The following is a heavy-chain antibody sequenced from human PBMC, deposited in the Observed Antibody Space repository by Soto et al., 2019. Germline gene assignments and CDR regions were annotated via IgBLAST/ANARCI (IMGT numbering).Heavy chain of an antibody. CDR1: GYTFTSYA. V-gene: IGHV1-8*01. CDR3: ARGGLWFGEPPMDV. CDR2: MNPNSGNR. D-gene: IGHD3-10*01. Sequence: QVQLVQSGAEVKKPGASVKVSCKASGYTFTSYAINWVRQAAGQGLEWMGWMNPNSGNRHYAQQCQGRVTMTRNTSKDTAYMELSSLTSEDTAVYFCARGGLWFGEPPMDVWGKGTTVTVSS. J-gene: IGHJ6*03.